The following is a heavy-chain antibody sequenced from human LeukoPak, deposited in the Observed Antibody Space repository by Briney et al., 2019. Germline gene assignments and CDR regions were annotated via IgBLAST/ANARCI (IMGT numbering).Heavy chain of an antibody. CDR3: ARDLDDSSGYYSLFDY. V-gene: IGHV1-18*01. Sequence: ASVKVSCKASGYTFTSYGISWVRQAPGQGLEWMGWISAYNGNTNYAQKLQGRVTMTTDTSTSTAYMELRSLRSDDTAVYYCARDLDDSSGYYSLFDYWGQGTLVTVSS. D-gene: IGHD3-22*01. J-gene: IGHJ4*02. CDR1: GYTFTSYG. CDR2: ISAYNGNT.